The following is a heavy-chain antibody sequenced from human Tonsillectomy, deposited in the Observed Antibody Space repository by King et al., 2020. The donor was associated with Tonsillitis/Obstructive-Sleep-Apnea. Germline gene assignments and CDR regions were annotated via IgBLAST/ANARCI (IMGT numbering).Heavy chain of an antibody. Sequence: VQLVESGGGVVQPGRSLRLSCAASGFTFNSYDMHWVRQAPGKGLEWVAVISYDESNESYADSVKGRFTISRDNSKNTLYLQMNSLRAEDTAVYHCAKEGDCSRTSCYTANAFDIWGQGTMVTVSS. CDR3: AKEGDCSRTSCYTANAFDI. CDR1: GFTFNSYD. D-gene: IGHD2-2*02. V-gene: IGHV3-30*18. J-gene: IGHJ3*02. CDR2: ISYDESNE.